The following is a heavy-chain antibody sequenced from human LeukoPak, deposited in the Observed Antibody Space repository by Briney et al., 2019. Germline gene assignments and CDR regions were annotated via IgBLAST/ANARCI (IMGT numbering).Heavy chain of an antibody. J-gene: IGHJ3*02. V-gene: IGHV4-59*11. CDR2: VHSRGST. CDR1: GGSMSGHY. D-gene: IGHD2-2*01. Sequence: SETLSLTCTVSGGSMSGHYWSWIRLPPGKGLEWIGHVHSRGSTNYNPPLKSRVTISVDTPKNQFSLRLSSVTAADTAVYSCARMPRPLDGAFDIWGPGTMVTVSS. CDR3: ARMPRPLDGAFDI.